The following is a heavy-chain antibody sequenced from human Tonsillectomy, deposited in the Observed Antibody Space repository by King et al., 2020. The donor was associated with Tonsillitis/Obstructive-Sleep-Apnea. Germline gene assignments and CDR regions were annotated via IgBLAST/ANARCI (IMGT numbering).Heavy chain of an antibody. CDR1: GFTFDDYA. V-gene: IGHV3-9*01. CDR3: AKDTEYQLLEEGAFDI. CDR2: ISWKSGSK. J-gene: IGHJ3*02. Sequence: VQLVESGGGLVQPGRSLRLSCAASGFTFDDYAMHWVRQAPGKGLEWVSGISWKSGSKGYADSVKGRFTISRDNAKNSLYLQMNSLRAEDTALYYCAKDTEYQLLEEGAFDIWGQGTMVTVSS. D-gene: IGHD2-2*01.